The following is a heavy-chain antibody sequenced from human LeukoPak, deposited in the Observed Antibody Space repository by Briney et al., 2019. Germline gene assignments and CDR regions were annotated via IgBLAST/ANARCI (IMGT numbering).Heavy chain of an antibody. V-gene: IGHV3-7*01. D-gene: IGHD2-2*01. CDR1: GFTFTNNF. CDR2: IKQDGSET. J-gene: IGHJ3*02. Sequence: PGGSLRLSCAASGFTFTNNFMSWVRQVPGKGLEWVANIKQDGSETTYADSVKGRFTISRDNAKNSLYLQMNSLRAEDTAVYYCARDRTPLGYCSSTSCYGEDAFDIWGQGTMVTVSS. CDR3: ARDRTPLGYCSSTSCYGEDAFDI.